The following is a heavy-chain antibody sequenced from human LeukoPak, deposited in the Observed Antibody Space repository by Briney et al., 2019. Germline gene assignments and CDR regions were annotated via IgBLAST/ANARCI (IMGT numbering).Heavy chain of an antibody. CDR2: INHSGST. J-gene: IGHJ4*02. D-gene: IGHD6-13*01. Sequence: SETLSLTCALYGGSFSGYYWSWIRQPPGKGLEWIGEINHSGSTNYNPSLKSRVTISVDTSKNQFSLKLSSVTAADTAVYYCASKSDSSSWEYFDYWGQGTLVTVSS. V-gene: IGHV4-34*01. CDR3: ASKSDSSSWEYFDY. CDR1: GGSFSGYY.